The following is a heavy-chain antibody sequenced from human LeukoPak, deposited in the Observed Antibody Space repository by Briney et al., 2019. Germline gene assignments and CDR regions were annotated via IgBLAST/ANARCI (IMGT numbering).Heavy chain of an antibody. V-gene: IGHV1-2*02. Sequence: ASVKVSFMASGYIFTGHYLQWVRQAPGQGLEWMGWINPNSGGTQYAQRFQGRVTMTRETSISTAFMELRSLRSDDTAVYFCATDLSLEDCSGEACYSGAHDYWGQGTLVTVSS. CDR2: INPNSGGT. CDR1: GYIFTGHY. CDR3: ATDLSLEDCSGEACYSGAHDY. J-gene: IGHJ4*02. D-gene: IGHD2-15*01.